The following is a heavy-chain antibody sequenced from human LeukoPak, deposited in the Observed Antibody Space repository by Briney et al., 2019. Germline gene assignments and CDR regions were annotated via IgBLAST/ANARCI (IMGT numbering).Heavy chain of an antibody. J-gene: IGHJ4*02. Sequence: GESLKISCKGSGNSFTNNWIAWVRQMPGKGLEWMGIISPENSETHYSPAFQGQVTISVDRSITTAYLQWNSLKASDTAMYYCVKRRNNVYETSPWDPDYWGQGTLVTISS. V-gene: IGHV5-51*01. D-gene: IGHD2-2*01. CDR3: VKRRNNVYETSPWDPDY. CDR1: GNSFTNNW. CDR2: ISPENSET.